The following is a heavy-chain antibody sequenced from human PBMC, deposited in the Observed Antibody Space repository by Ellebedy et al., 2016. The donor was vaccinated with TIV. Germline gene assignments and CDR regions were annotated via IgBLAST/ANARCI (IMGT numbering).Heavy chain of an antibody. J-gene: IGHJ1*01. CDR3: AKEGSGIVGATAQH. V-gene: IGHV3-23*01. Sequence: GESLKISCAASGFTFSSYAMSWVRQAPGKGLEWVSAISGSGGSTYYADSVKGRFTISRDNSKNTLYLQMNSLRPEDTAVYYCAKEGSGIVGATAQHWGQGTLVTVSS. D-gene: IGHD1-26*01. CDR1: GFTFSSYA. CDR2: ISGSGGST.